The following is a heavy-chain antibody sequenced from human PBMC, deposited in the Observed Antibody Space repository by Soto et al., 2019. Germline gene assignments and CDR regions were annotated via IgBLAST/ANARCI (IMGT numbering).Heavy chain of an antibody. J-gene: IGHJ5*02. Sequence: PGGSLRLSCTASGFTFGDYAMSWFRQAPGKGLEWVGFIRSKAYGGTTEYAASVKGRFTISRDDSKSIAYLQMNSLKTEDTAVYYCTRAVYCSSTSCSTNWFDPWGQGTLVTVSS. CDR1: GFTFGDYA. V-gene: IGHV3-49*03. CDR2: IRSKAYGGTT. D-gene: IGHD2-2*01. CDR3: TRAVYCSSTSCSTNWFDP.